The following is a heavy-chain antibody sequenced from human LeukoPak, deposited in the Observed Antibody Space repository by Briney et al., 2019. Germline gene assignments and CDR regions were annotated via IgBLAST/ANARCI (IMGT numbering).Heavy chain of an antibody. CDR2: IYHSGGT. Sequence: PSETLSLTCTVSGYSISSGYYWGWIRQPPGKGLEWIGIIYHSGGTDYNPSLKSRVTISEDTSKNQFSLKLSSVTAADTAVYYCARGNHYHSSGYYLGDYFDYWGQGTLVTVSS. J-gene: IGHJ4*02. CDR1: GYSISSGYY. V-gene: IGHV4-38-2*02. D-gene: IGHD3-22*01. CDR3: ARGNHYHSSGYYLGDYFDY.